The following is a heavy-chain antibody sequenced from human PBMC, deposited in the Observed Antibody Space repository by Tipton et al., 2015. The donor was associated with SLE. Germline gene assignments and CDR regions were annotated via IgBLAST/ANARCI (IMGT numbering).Heavy chain of an antibody. Sequence: QSGAEVKKPGASVKVSCKASGYTFTNYNLAWVRQAPGQGLEWMGRISTYNGATNYAQNLQGRVTMTTDTSTSTAYMELGSLRSYDTAVYYCARAEGLTGTSDYYYYYMDVWGKGTTVIVS. CDR1: GYTFTNYN. CDR3: ARAEGLTGTSDYYYYYMDV. V-gene: IGHV1-18*04. J-gene: IGHJ6*03. CDR2: ISTYNGAT. D-gene: IGHD1-20*01.